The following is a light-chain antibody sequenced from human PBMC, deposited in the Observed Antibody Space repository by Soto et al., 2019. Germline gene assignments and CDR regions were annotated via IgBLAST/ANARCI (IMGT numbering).Light chain of an antibody. CDR3: QQYGXXPTWT. CDR2: GAS. CDR1: QSVSSSY. V-gene: IGKV3-20*01. Sequence: EVVLPQSPATMSVSPGEGATLSCRASQSVSSSYLAWYQQKPGQAPRLLIYGASSRATGIPDSFGGVGSGTDFTLTISRLEPEDLALYYXQQYGXXPTWTFGQGTRWIS. J-gene: IGKJ1*01.